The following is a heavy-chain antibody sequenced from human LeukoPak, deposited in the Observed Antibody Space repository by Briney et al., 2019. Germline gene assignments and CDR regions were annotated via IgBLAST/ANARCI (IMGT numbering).Heavy chain of an antibody. Sequence: GGSLRLSCAASGFTFDDYGMSWVRQAPGKGLEWVSGINWNGGSTGYADSVKGRFTISRDNAKNSLYLQMNSLRAEDTALYYCARLKALGIAARLGGGYYFDYWGQGTLVTVSP. CDR3: ARLKALGIAARLGGGYYFDY. CDR2: INWNGGST. J-gene: IGHJ4*02. V-gene: IGHV3-20*04. D-gene: IGHD6-6*01. CDR1: GFTFDDYG.